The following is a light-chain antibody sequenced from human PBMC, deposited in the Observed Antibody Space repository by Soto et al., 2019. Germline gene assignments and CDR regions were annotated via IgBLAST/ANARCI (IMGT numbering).Light chain of an antibody. J-gene: IGKJ1*01. CDR1: QSISRC. CDR3: QRYNTFSGT. V-gene: IGKV1-5*01. CDR2: DAS. Sequence: IQLPQPPPTLSASVEDGATITCRASQSISRCLAWYHQKSGKALKLLIYDASTLESGVPSRFSGRGSGTQFTLTISSLQPDDFATYYCQRYNTFSGTFGPGTKVEIK.